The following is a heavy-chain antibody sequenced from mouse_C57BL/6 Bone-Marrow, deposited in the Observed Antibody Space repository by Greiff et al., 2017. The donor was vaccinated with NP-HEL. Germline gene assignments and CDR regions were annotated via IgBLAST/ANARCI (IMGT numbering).Heavy chain of an antibody. V-gene: IGHV1-64*01. D-gene: IGHD2-4*01. CDR1: GYTFTSYW. CDR3: ARLDYDYDAWFAY. CDR2: IHPNSGST. Sequence: QVQLQQPGAELVKPGASVKLSCKASGYTFTSYWMHWVKQRPGQGLEWIGMIHPNSGSTNYNEKFKSKATLTVDKSSSTAYMQLSSLTSEDSAVYYCARLDYDYDAWFAYWGQGTLVTVSA. J-gene: IGHJ3*01.